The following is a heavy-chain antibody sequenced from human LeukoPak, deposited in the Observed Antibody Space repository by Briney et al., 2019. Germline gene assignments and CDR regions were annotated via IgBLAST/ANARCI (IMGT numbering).Heavy chain of an antibody. CDR2: IYYSGST. CDR1: GSSISSYY. D-gene: IGHD5-12*01. J-gene: IGHJ2*01. CDR3: ARDPRLSWYFDL. Sequence: PSETLSLTCTVSGSSISSYYWSWIRQPPGKGLEWIGYIYYSGSTNYNPSLKSRVTISVDTSKNQFSLKLSSVTAADTAVYYCARDPRLSWYFDLWGRGTLVTVSS. V-gene: IGHV4-59*01.